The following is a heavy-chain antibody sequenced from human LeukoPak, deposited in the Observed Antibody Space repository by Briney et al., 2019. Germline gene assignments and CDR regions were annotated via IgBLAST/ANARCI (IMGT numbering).Heavy chain of an antibody. D-gene: IGHD2-15*01. Sequence: GGSLRLSCAASGFTFSSYAMSWVRQAPGKGLEWVSAISGSGGSTYYADSVKGRFTISRDNSKNTLYLQMNGLRAEDTAVYYCAKGDSFPWAFDIWGQGTMVTVSS. CDR1: GFTFSSYA. J-gene: IGHJ3*02. CDR3: AKGDSFPWAFDI. V-gene: IGHV3-23*01. CDR2: ISGSGGST.